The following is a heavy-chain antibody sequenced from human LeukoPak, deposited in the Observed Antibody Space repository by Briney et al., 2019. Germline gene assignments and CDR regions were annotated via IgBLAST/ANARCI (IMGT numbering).Heavy chain of an antibody. J-gene: IGHJ6*03. CDR1: GGSISSYY. D-gene: IGHD4-17*01. V-gene: IGHV4-59*01. CDR3: ASLATVTTPSYYYYMDV. CDR2: IYYSGST. Sequence: PSGTLSLTCTVSGGSISSYYWSWIRQPPGKGLEWIGYIYYSGSTNYNPSLKSRVTISVDTSKNQFSLKLSSVTAADTAVYYCASLATVTTPSYYYYMDVWGKGTTVTISS.